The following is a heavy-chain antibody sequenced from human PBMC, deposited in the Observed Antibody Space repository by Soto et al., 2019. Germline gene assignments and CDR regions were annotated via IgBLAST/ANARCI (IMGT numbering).Heavy chain of an antibody. V-gene: IGHV1-2*02. CDR1: GDTFSDYY. J-gene: IGHJ4*02. D-gene: IGHD1-1*01. CDR2: INPNSGGT. Sequence: GASVKVSCKASGDTFSDYYTHWVRQAPGQVLEWMGWINPNSGGTKYAPKFQGGVTMTRDTSITTAYMELSRLRSGDTAVYYCAREPATAKPEGVDFWGQGTLVTVSS. CDR3: AREPATAKPEGVDF.